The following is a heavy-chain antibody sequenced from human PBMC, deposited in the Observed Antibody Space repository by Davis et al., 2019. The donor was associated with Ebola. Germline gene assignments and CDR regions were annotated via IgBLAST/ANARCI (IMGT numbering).Heavy chain of an antibody. CDR3: AGGRYTTTSLDY. Sequence: ASAQVFCYASGYIFFSYGIIWVRQAAGQGLEGMGWINGYNGNTNYAQKLQARVTMTTETFTSTAYMELRSLRSDETAVYYCAGGRYTTTSLDYWGQGTLVTVSS. CDR2: INGYNGNT. J-gene: IGHJ4*02. V-gene: IGHV1-18*01. D-gene: IGHD3-16*02. CDR1: GYIFFSYG.